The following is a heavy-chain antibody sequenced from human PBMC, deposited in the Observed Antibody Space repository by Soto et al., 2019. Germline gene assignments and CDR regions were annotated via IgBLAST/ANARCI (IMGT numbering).Heavy chain of an antibody. CDR1: GYTFTSYY. V-gene: IGHV1-46*01. J-gene: IGHJ6*02. Sequence: ASVKVSCKASGYTFTSYYIHCVRQAPGQGLEWMGIINPSARSTSYAQKCQGRVTMTRDTSTRNVYMELSSLRPEDTAVYSCARPVRWQQLVPVGFEATYYGMEVWGQGTTVPVS. CDR2: INPSARST. D-gene: IGHD6-13*01. CDR3: ARPVRWQQLVPVGFEATYYGMEV.